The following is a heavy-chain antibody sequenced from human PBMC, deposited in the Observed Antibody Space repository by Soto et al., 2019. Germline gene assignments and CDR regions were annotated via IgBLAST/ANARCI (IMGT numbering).Heavy chain of an antibody. CDR2: ISYDGSNK. Sequence: QVQLVESGGGVVQPGRSLRLSCAASGFTFSSYGMHWVRQAPGKGLEWVAVISYDGSNKYYADSVKGRFTISRDNSKNTLYLQMNSLRAEDTAVYYRAKVDPIAVTGTGYFGYWGQGTLVTVSS. CDR1: GFTFSSYG. J-gene: IGHJ4*02. V-gene: IGHV3-30*18. CDR3: AKVDPIAVTGTGYFGY. D-gene: IGHD6-19*01.